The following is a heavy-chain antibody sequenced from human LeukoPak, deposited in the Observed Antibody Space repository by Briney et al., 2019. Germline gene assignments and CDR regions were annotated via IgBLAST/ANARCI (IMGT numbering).Heavy chain of an antibody. Sequence: SETLSLTCTVSGGSISSYYWSWIRQPPGKGLEWIGYIYYSGSTNYNPSLKSRVTISVDTSKNQFSLKLSSVTAEDTALYYCASGYCSGGSCEWFDPWGQGTLVTVSS. CDR1: GGSISSYY. D-gene: IGHD2-15*01. CDR2: IYYSGST. J-gene: IGHJ5*02. CDR3: ASGYCSGGSCEWFDP. V-gene: IGHV4-59*12.